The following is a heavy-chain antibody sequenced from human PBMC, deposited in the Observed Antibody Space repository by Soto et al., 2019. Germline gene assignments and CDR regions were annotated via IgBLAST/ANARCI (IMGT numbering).Heavy chain of an antibody. Sequence: TSETLSLTCTVSGGSISSYYWSWIRQPPGKGLEWIGYIYYSGSTNYNPSLKSRVTISVDTSKNQFSLKLSSVTAADTAVYYCARDNWNGEGGDAFDIWGQGTMVTVSS. D-gene: IGHD1-20*01. CDR1: GGSISSYY. V-gene: IGHV4-59*01. CDR3: ARDNWNGEGGDAFDI. J-gene: IGHJ3*02. CDR2: IYYSGST.